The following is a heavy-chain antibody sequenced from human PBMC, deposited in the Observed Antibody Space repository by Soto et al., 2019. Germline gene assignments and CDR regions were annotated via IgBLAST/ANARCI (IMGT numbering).Heavy chain of an antibody. CDR3: ARDGLQSGYGMDV. V-gene: IGHV4-31*03. Sequence: QVQLQESGPGLVKPSQTLSLTCTVSGGSISSGGYYWSWIRQHPGKGLEWIGYIYYSGSTYYNPSLKSRFTISVDTSKNQFSLKLSSVTAADTAVYYCARDGLQSGYGMDVWGQGTTVTVSS. J-gene: IGHJ6*02. D-gene: IGHD2-15*01. CDR2: IYYSGST. CDR1: GGSISSGGYY.